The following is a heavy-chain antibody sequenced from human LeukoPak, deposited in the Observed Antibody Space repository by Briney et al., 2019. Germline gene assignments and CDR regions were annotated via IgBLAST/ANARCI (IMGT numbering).Heavy chain of an antibody. CDR1: GGSISSGDYY. CDR2: NYYSGST. J-gene: IGHJ3*02. V-gene: IGHV4-30-4*01. CDR3: ARVVGDAFDI. Sequence: SETLSLTCTVSGGSISSGDYYWSWIRQPPGRGLEWIGYNYYSGSTYYNPSIKSRVTISVDTSKNQFSLKLSSVTAADTAVYCCARVVGDAFDIWGQGTMVTVSS. D-gene: IGHD1-26*01.